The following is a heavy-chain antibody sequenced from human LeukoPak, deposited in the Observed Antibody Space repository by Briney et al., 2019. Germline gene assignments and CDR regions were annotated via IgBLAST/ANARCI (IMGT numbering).Heavy chain of an antibody. J-gene: IGHJ4*02. V-gene: IGHV1-46*01. CDR3: AREGGSGSYSYHFDF. D-gene: IGHD1-26*01. CDR1: GYTFISYY. Sequence: ASVMVSCKASGYTFISYYMHWGRQAPGQGLEWMGIMKPSGGSASNAQKFQGRVTMTSDTSTSTVYMELSSLRSEDTAVYYCAREGGSGSYSYHFDFWGQGAPLTVSS. CDR2: MKPSGGSA.